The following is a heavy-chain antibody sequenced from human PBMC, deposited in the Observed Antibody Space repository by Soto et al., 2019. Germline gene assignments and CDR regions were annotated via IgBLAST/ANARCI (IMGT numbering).Heavy chain of an antibody. D-gene: IGHD3-10*01. V-gene: IGHV3-23*01. CDR1: GFTFNSYA. CDR2: ISPSGSIT. J-gene: IGHJ5*02. CDR3: AKDRPGDFSATAPKGDWIDP. Sequence: EVQLLESGGGLVQPGGSLRLSCTASGFTFNSYAMTWVRQAPGKGLEWVSTISPSGSITHYADSVKGRFTISRDNSKNTLYLEMISLRAEDTALYYCAKDRPGDFSATAPKGDWIDPWGQGTLVTVSS.